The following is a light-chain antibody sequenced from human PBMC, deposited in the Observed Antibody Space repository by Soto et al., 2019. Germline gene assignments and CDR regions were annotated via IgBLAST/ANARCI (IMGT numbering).Light chain of an antibody. CDR2: EVA. CDR3: SSFAGNNNL. CDR1: SSDVGGYDL. J-gene: IGLJ2*01. V-gene: IGLV2-8*01. Sequence: QSALTQPPSASGSPGQSGTISCTGTSSDVGGYDLVSWYQQHPGKAPKLILYEVAKRPSGVPARFSGSKSGNTASLTVSGLQADDESDYYCSSFAGNNNLFGGGTKLTVL.